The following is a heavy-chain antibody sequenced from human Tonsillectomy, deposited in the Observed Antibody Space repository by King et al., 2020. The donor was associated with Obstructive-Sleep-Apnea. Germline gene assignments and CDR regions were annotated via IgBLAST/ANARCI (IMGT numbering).Heavy chain of an antibody. V-gene: IGHV4-4*02. Sequence: VQLQESGPGLVKPSGTLSLTCAVSGGSISSSNWWSWVRQPPGKGLEWIGEIYHSGSINYNPSLKSRVTVSVDRSKNQFSLKLSSVTAADTAVYYCARVPDCSTTSCYGQYYGMDVWGQGTTVTVSS. CDR3: ARVPDCSTTSCYGQYYGMDV. CDR1: GGSISSSNW. CDR2: IYHSGSI. J-gene: IGHJ6*02. D-gene: IGHD2-2*01.